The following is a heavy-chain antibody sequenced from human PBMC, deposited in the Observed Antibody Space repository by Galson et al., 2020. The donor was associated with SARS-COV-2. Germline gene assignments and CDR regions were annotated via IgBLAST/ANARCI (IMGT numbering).Heavy chain of an antibody. CDR2: IFSNDEK. V-gene: IGHV2-26*01. Sequence: SGPTLVKPTETLTLTCTVSGFSLSNARMGVSWIRQPPGKALEWLAHIFSNDEKSYSTSLKSRLTISKDTSKSQVVLTITNMDPVDTATYYCARSQAVYYDFWSGYWSHWFDPWGQGTLVTVSS. J-gene: IGHJ5*02. CDR3: ARSQAVYYDFWSGYWSHWFDP. CDR1: GFSLSNARMG. D-gene: IGHD3-3*01.